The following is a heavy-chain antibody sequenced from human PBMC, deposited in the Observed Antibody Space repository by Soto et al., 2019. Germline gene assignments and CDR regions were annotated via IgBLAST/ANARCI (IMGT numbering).Heavy chain of an antibody. CDR2: ISGGGDTT. J-gene: IGHJ4*02. Sequence: EVQLLESGGGLVRPGGSLRLSCAASGFTFNNYAMTWVRQAPGKGLEWVSAISGGGDTTSYADSVKGRFTVSRDGSKNTLYLPMSSLRAEDTALYYCAKGRGGSGSLTPRVDFWGQGTLVTVSS. CDR3: AKGRGGSGSLTPRVDF. D-gene: IGHD3-10*01. V-gene: IGHV3-23*01. CDR1: GFTFNNYA.